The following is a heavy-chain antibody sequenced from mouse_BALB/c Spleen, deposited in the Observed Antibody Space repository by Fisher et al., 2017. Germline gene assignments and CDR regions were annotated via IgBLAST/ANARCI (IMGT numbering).Heavy chain of an antibody. D-gene: IGHD1-1*02. CDR3: TRWLLWAMDY. J-gene: IGHJ4*01. V-gene: IGHV1-4*01. Sequence: KFKGKATLTTDKSSSTAYMQLSSLTSEDSAVYYCTRWLLWAMDYWGQGTSVTVSS.